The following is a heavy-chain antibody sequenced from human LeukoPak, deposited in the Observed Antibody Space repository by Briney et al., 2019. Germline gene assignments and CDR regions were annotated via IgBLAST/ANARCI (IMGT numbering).Heavy chain of an antibody. CDR3: AKDQHDYGDSLADY. V-gene: IGHV3-30*02. Sequence: PGGSPRLSCAASGFTFSSYGMHWVRQAPGKGLEWVAFIRFDGSNKYYADSVKGRFTISRDNSKNTLYLQMNSLRAENTAVYYCAKDQHDYGDSLADYWGQGTLVTVSS. D-gene: IGHD4-17*01. J-gene: IGHJ4*02. CDR2: IRFDGSNK. CDR1: GFTFSSYG.